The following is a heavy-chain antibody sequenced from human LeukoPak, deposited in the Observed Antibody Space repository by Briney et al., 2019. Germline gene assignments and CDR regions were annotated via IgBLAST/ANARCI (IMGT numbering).Heavy chain of an antibody. D-gene: IGHD6-13*01. CDR3: ARHSSDSSWYYYYYYMDV. CDR1: GGSISSSSYY. V-gene: IGHV4-39*01. Sequence: SETLSLTCTVSGGSISSSSYYWGWIRQPPGKGLGGIGSIYYSGSTYYNPSLKSRVTISVDTSKNQFSLKLSSVTAADTAVYYCARHSSDSSWYYYYYYMDVWGKGTTVTVSS. J-gene: IGHJ6*03. CDR2: IYYSGST.